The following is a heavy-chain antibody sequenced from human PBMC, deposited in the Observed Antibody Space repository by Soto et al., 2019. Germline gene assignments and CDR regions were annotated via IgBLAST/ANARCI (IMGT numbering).Heavy chain of an antibody. CDR2: IWYDGGNK. V-gene: IGHV3-33*01. CDR1: GFTFSSHG. CDR3: ARGSKLGYYGMDV. D-gene: IGHD2-2*01. J-gene: IGHJ6*02. Sequence: QVQLVESGGGVVQPGRSLRLSCAASGFTFSSHGMHWVRQAPGKGLEWVSVIWYDGGNKYYADSVKGRFTISRDNSKNTLFLQMNTLGAEDTDVYYCARGSKLGYYGMDVWGQGTTVTVSS.